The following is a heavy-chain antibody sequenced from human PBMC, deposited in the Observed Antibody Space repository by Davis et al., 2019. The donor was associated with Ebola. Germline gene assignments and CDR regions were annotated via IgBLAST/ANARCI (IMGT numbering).Heavy chain of an antibody. J-gene: IGHJ6*04. CDR2: IKSKTDGGTT. CDR3: AKGRVEYQLLRTVDV. V-gene: IGHV3-15*01. CDR1: GFTFSSYS. D-gene: IGHD2-2*01. Sequence: GGSLRLSCAASGFTFSSYSMNWVRQAPGKGLEWVGRIKSKTDGGTTDYAAPVKGRFTISRDDSKNTLYLQMNSLRGEDTAVYYCAKGRVEYQLLRTVDVWGKGTTVTVSS.